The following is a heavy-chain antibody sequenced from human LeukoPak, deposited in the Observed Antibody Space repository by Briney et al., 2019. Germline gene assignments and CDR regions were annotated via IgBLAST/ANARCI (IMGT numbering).Heavy chain of an antibody. CDR1: GYTSTGYY. D-gene: IGHD4-17*01. Sequence: ASVKVSCKASGYTSTGYYMHWVRQAPGQGLEWMGWINPNSGGTNYAQKFQGRVTMTRDTSISTAYMELSRLRSDDTAVYYCASDTVTYYYYGMDVWGQGTTVTVSS. J-gene: IGHJ6*02. CDR2: INPNSGGT. V-gene: IGHV1-2*02. CDR3: ASDTVTYYYYGMDV.